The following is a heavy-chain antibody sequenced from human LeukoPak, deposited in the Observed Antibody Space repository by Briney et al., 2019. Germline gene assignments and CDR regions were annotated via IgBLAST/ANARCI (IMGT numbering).Heavy chain of an antibody. J-gene: IGHJ4*02. Sequence: WGSLRLSCAASGFTFSSYGMSWVCQAPGKGLEWVSAISGSGGSTYYADSVKGRFTISRDNSKNTLYLQMNSLRAEDTAVYYCAKMSGGNLLDLFDYWGQGTLVTVSS. D-gene: IGHD4-23*01. CDR2: ISGSGGST. V-gene: IGHV3-23*01. CDR1: GFTFSSYG. CDR3: AKMSGGNLLDLFDY.